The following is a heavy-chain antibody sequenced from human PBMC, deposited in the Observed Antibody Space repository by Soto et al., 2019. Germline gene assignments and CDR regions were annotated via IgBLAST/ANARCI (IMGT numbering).Heavy chain of an antibody. J-gene: IGHJ4*02. Sequence: EVQLVESGGGLAQPGGSLRLSCAASGFTFSDYAMNWVRQVPGKGLEWISQIASSGTPIYYADSVRGRITISRDNAENSLYLQMNSLRDEDTAVYFCTREGIWGQGTLVTVSS. CDR3: TREGI. V-gene: IGHV3-48*02. CDR2: IASSGTPI. CDR1: GFTFSDYA.